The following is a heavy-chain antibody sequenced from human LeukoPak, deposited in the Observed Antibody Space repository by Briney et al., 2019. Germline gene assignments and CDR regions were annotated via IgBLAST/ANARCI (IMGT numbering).Heavy chain of an antibody. CDR1: GGSISTGSYY. Sequence: SETLSLTCTVSGGSISTGSYYCSWIRQPAGKGLKWIGRIYTSGSTNYNPSLKDRVTISVDPSKNPLSLRVSSVNASDTAVYYCARCLGGRCDYFDYWGQGALVTVSS. V-gene: IGHV4-61*02. D-gene: IGHD3-16*01. CDR3: ARCLGGRCDYFDY. CDR2: IYTSGST. J-gene: IGHJ4*02.